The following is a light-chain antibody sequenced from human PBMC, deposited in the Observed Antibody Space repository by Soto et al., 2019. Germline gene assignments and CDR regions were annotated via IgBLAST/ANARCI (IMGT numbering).Light chain of an antibody. CDR2: DAS. CDR1: QSVSSY. Sequence: EIILTQSPATLSLSPGERATLSCRASQSVSSYLAWYQQKPGQAPRLLIYDASNRATGIPARFSGSGSGTDFTLNISSLEPEDFAVYSCQQRGNWPPYTFGQGTKLEIK. CDR3: QQRGNWPPYT. J-gene: IGKJ2*01. V-gene: IGKV3-11*01.